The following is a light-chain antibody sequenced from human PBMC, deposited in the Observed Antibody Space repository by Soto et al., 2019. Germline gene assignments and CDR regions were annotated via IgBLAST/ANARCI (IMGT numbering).Light chain of an antibody. V-gene: IGKV3-15*01. CDR3: QQHDRLPRA. Sequence: EIVEMQSRGTLYMSTGETVILSCRASQSLRSNLAWYQQKPGQTPRLLIYSASIRAAATPARFSGSGAGTNFSLTISSLQSEDFAVYYCQQHDRLPRAFGQGTKVDIK. CDR1: QSLRSN. J-gene: IGKJ1*01. CDR2: SAS.